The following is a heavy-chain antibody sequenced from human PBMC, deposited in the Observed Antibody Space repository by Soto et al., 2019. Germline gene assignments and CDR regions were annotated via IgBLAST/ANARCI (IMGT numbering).Heavy chain of an antibody. CDR3: ARGLVGYSSGWVPYYYYGMDV. J-gene: IGHJ6*02. D-gene: IGHD6-19*01. CDR2: TYYRSKWYN. Sequence: VKGSQTLSLTCAISGDSVSSNSAAWNWIRQSPSRGLEWLGRTYYRSKWYNDYAVSVKSRITINPDTSKNQFPLQLNSVTPEDTAVYYCARGLVGYSSGWVPYYYYGMDVWGQGTTVTVSS. CDR1: GDSVSSNSAA. V-gene: IGHV6-1*01.